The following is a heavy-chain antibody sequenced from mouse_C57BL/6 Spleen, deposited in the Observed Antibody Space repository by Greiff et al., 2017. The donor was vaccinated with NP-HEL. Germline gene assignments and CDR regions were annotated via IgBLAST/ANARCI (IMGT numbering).Heavy chain of an antibody. CDR3: ASSLPAIYYGY. CDR1: GYTFTSYW. J-gene: IGHJ2*01. V-gene: IGHV1-69*01. Sequence: QVQLQQPGAELVMPGASVKLSCKASGYTFTSYWMHWVKQRPGQGLEWIGEIDPSDSYTNYNQKFKGKATLTVDKSSSTAYMELRSLTSDDSAVYSCASSLPAIYYGYWGQGTTLTVSS. CDR2: IDPSDSYT.